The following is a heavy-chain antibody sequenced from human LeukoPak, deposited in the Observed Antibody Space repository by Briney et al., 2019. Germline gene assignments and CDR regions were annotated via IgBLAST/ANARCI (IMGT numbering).Heavy chain of an antibody. Sequence: PSETLSLTCAVYGGSFSGYHWSWIRQPPGKGLEWIGYIYYSGSTNYNPSLKSRVTISVDTSKNQFSLKLSSVTAADTAVYYCARGRIYYYYYMDVWGKGTTVTISS. V-gene: IGHV4-59*01. J-gene: IGHJ6*03. CDR3: ARGRIYYYYYMDV. CDR2: IYYSGST. CDR1: GGSFSGYH.